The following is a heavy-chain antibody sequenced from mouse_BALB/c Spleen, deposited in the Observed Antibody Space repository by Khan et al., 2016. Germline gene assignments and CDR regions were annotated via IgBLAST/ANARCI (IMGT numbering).Heavy chain of an antibody. CDR3: ARRRDGLDY. CDR1: GYTFTSYW. J-gene: IGHJ2*01. V-gene: IGHV1-7*01. Sequence: QVQLKQSGAELAKPGASVKMSCKASGYTFTSYWMHWVKQRPGQGLEWIGYINPSTGYTEYNQKFKDKATLTADKSSSTAYMQLSSLTSEDSAAYYCARRRDGLDYWGHGTTLTVSS. D-gene: IGHD2-3*01. CDR2: INPSTGYT.